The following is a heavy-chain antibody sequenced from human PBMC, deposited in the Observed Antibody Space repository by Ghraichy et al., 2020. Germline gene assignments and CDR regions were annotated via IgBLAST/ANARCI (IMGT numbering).Heavy chain of an antibody. J-gene: IGHJ4*02. CDR3: SRPQTGYNSGDY. Sequence: GGSLRLSCAASGFTFSNAWMSWVRQAPGKGLEWVGRIKSKTDGGTTDYAAPVKGRFTISRDDSKNTLYLQMNSLKTEDTAVYYCSRPQTGYNSGDYWGQGTLVTVSS. CDR1: GFTFSNAW. CDR2: IKSKTDGGTT. D-gene: IGHD6-19*01. V-gene: IGHV3-15*01.